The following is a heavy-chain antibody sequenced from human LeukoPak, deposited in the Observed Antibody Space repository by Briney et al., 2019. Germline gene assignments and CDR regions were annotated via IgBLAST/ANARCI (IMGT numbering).Heavy chain of an antibody. CDR3: ARGTGVGATAHYYFDY. CDR1: GGSFSGYY. J-gene: IGHJ4*02. V-gene: IGHV4-34*01. Sequence: SSETLSLTCAVYGGSFSGYYWSWIRQPPGKGLEWIGEINHSGSTNNNPSLKSRVTISVDTSKNQFSLKLSSVTAADTAVYYCARGTGVGATAHYYFDYWGQGTLVTVSS. CDR2: INHSGST. D-gene: IGHD1-26*01.